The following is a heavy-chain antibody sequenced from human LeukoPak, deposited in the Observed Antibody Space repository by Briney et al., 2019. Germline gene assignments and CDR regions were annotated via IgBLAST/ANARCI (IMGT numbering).Heavy chain of an antibody. Sequence: ASVKVSCKSSGYTFTGYYMHWVRQAPGQGLEWMGWINLNNDDTNYAQKFQGWVTMTRDTSISTAYMELSRLRSDDTAVYYCARGYYYDSSGYYQLDYWGQGTLVTVSS. CDR3: ARGYYYDSSGYYQLDY. D-gene: IGHD3-22*01. J-gene: IGHJ4*02. CDR1: GYTFTGYY. CDR2: INLNNDDT. V-gene: IGHV1-2*04.